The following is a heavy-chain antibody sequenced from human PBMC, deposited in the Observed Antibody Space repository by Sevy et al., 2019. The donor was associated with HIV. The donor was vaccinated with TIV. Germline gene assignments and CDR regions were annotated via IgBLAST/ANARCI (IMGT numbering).Heavy chain of an antibody. D-gene: IGHD3-22*01. V-gene: IGHV3-23*01. CDR1: GFTFSSYA. CDR3: AKDREITMIVVVITVSAFDI. Sequence: GGSLRLSCAASGFTFSSYAMSWVRQAPGKGLEWVSAISGSGGSTYYADSVKGRFTISRDNSKNTLYLQMYSLRAEDTAVYYCAKDREITMIVVVITVSAFDIWGQGTMVTVSS. CDR2: ISGSGGST. J-gene: IGHJ3*02.